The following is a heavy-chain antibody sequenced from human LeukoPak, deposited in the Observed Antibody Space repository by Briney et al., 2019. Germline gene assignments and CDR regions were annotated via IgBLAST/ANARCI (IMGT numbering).Heavy chain of an antibody. CDR1: GFTFSSYA. J-gene: IGHJ4*02. CDR3: AKDLDYDFWSGYWGTFDY. D-gene: IGHD3-3*01. CDR2: ISGRGGST. V-gene: IGHV3-23*01. Sequence: GGSLRLSCAASGFTFSSYAMSWVRQAPGKELEWVSAISGRGGSTYYADSVKGRFTISRDNSKNTLYLQMNSLRAEDTAVYYCAKDLDYDFWSGYWGTFDYWGQGTLVTVSS.